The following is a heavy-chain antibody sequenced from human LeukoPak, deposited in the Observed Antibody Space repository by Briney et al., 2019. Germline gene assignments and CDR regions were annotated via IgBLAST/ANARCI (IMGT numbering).Heavy chain of an antibody. V-gene: IGHV3-21*01. CDR2: ISSSSSYI. Sequence: GGSLRLSCAASGFTFSSYSMNWVRQAPGKGLEWVSSISSSSSYIYYADSVKGRFTISRDNAKNSLYLQMNSLRAEDTAVYYCARGTIVSGYYFDYWGQGTLVTVSS. J-gene: IGHJ4*02. D-gene: IGHD3-3*01. CDR1: GFTFSSYS. CDR3: ARGTIVSGYYFDY.